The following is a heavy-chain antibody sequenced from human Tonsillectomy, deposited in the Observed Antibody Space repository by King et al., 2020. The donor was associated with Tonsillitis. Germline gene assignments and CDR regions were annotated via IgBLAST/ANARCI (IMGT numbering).Heavy chain of an antibody. CDR1: GFTFSSYG. CDR3: AKDPTGGWFGAELNHFEY. V-gene: IGHV3-30*02. D-gene: IGHD4-23*01. CDR2: IRYDGSQK. Sequence: VQLVESGGGVVQPGGSLRLSCAASGFTFSSYGMHWVRQAPGKGLEWVTFIRYDGSQKYYADSVKGRFTISRDNSKNTLYLQLHSLRAEDTAVYYCAKDPTGGWFGAELNHFEYWGQGTLVTVSS. J-gene: IGHJ4*02.